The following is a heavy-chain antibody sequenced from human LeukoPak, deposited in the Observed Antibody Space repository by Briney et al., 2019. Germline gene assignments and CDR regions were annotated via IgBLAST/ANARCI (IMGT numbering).Heavy chain of an antibody. J-gene: IGHJ4*02. Sequence: PGGSLRLSYAVSGFTFSRSGMHWVRQAPAKGLEWVAIIWFDGSNKYYADSAKGRFTISRDNSKNTLYLQMNSLRAEDTAVYYCAKGGNREELLEGIDSWGQGTLLTVSS. D-gene: IGHD1-7*01. V-gene: IGHV3-33*06. CDR3: AKGGNREELLEGIDS. CDR2: IWFDGSNK. CDR1: GFTFSRSG.